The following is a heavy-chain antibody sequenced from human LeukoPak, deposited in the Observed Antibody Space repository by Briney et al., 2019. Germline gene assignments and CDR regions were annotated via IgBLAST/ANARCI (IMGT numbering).Heavy chain of an antibody. CDR2: IYYSGTT. Sequence: SETLSLTCTVSGGSISSYYWSWIRQPPGKGLEWIWYIYYSGTTNYNPSLKSRVTISLDTSKKQFSLKLSSVTAADTAVYYCARETEYYYDSSGYAFDIWGQGTMVTVSS. D-gene: IGHD3-22*01. J-gene: IGHJ3*02. CDR3: ARETEYYYDSSGYAFDI. CDR1: GGSISSYY. V-gene: IGHV4-59*01.